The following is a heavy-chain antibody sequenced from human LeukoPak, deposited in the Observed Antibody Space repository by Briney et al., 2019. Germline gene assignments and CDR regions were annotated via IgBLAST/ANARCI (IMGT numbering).Heavy chain of an antibody. V-gene: IGHV3-74*01. CDR2: ISADGSDA. J-gene: IGHJ5*02. CDR1: GFTFSNFW. CDR3: ARDRPHNWFDP. Sequence: GGSLRLSCEASGFTFSNFWMHWVRHASGKGLVWVSRISADGSDAVYADSVKGRFTMSRDNAKNTVHLQMNNLRAEDTAVYYCARDRPHNWFDPWGQGTLVTVSS.